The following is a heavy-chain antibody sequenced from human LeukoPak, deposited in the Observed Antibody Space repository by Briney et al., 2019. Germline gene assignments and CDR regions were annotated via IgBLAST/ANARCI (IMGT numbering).Heavy chain of an antibody. D-gene: IGHD2-8*01. J-gene: IGHJ4*02. V-gene: IGHV3-66*01. CDR3: ASARYCTNGVCFRKSYFDY. Sequence: GGSLRLSCAASGFTFYDYAMHWVRQVPGKGLEWVSVIYSGGSTYYADSVNGRFTISRDNSKNTLYLQMNSLRAEDTAVYYCASARYCTNGVCFRKSYFDYWGQGTLVTVSS. CDR2: IYSGGST. CDR1: GFTFYDYA.